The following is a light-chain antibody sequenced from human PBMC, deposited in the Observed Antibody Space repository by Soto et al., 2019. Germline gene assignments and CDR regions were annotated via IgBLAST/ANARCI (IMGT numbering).Light chain of an antibody. CDR1: QSVSGN. J-gene: IGKJ4*01. CDR3: QQYNNWTLT. V-gene: IGKV3-15*01. Sequence: EIVMTQSPATLSVSPGERATLSCRASQSVSGNLAWYQQKPGQPPRLLIYGASTRATGIPARFSGGGSGTEFTLTISSLQSEDFAVYYCQQYNNWTLTFGGGTKVEIK. CDR2: GAS.